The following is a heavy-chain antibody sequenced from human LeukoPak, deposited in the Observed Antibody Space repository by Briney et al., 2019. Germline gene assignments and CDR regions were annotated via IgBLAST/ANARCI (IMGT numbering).Heavy chain of an antibody. CDR3: VTDQREAYRSGWSRDFDY. CDR2: ISHDGINT. CDR1: GFTFSNYA. V-gene: IGHV3-30*03. D-gene: IGHD6-19*01. J-gene: IGHJ4*02. Sequence: GRSLRLSCAASGFTFSNYAMHWVRQDSGRGLDWVAVISHDGINTYYADSVKGRFTISRDNSKNTMYLQVNSLRVEDTAVCYCVTDQREAYRSGWSRDFDYWGQGNLV.